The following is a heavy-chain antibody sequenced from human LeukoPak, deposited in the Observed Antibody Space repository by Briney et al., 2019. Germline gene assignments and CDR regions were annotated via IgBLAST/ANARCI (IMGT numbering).Heavy chain of an antibody. J-gene: IGHJ4*02. CDR1: GYSFTTYW. V-gene: IGHV5-51*01. Sequence: GESLKISCKGPGYSFTTYWIGWVRQMPGKGLEWMGIIYPGDSDTRYSPSFQGQVTISADKSISTAYLQWSGLKASDTAMYYCARSQTEDAFFDYWGQGALVAVSS. CDR2: IYPGDSDT. D-gene: IGHD2-15*01. CDR3: ARSQTEDAFFDY.